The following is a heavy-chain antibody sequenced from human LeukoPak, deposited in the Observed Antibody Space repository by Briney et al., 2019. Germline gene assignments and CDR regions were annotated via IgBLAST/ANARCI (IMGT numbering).Heavy chain of an antibody. Sequence: GGSLRLSCAASGFTFSSYAISWVRQAPGHGLEWMGGIIPILDTVNNAQKFQGRVTITADESTSTAYMELSSLRSEDTAVYYCARDWGLIGTTDWGGHENWFDPWGQGTLVTVSS. D-gene: IGHD1-7*01. CDR1: GFTFSSYA. J-gene: IGHJ5*02. CDR2: IIPILDTV. V-gene: IGHV1-69*01. CDR3: ARDWGLIGTTDWGGHENWFDP.